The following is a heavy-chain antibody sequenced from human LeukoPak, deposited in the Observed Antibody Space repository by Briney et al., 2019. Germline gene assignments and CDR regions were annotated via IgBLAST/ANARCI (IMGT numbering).Heavy chain of an antibody. CDR2: IYSGGST. Sequence: GGSLRLSCAASGFTFSNAWMSWVRQAPGKGLEWVSVIYSGGSTYYADSVKGRFTISRDNSKNTLYLQMNSLRAEDMAVYYCARLAPSGFDPWGQGTLVTVSS. CDR1: GFTFSNAW. D-gene: IGHD6-25*01. J-gene: IGHJ5*02. CDR3: ARLAPSGFDP. V-gene: IGHV3-66*02.